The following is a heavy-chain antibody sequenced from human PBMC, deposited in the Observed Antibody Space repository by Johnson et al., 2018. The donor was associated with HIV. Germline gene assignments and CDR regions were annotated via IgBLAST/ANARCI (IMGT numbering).Heavy chain of an antibody. CDR3: ARVPNDAFDI. CDR2: ISYDGDNK. J-gene: IGHJ3*02. Sequence: QMQLVESGGGVVQPGRALRLSCAASGFTFSNSAMHWVRQAPGKGLEWVAVISYDGDNKYYADSVKGRFTISRDNSKNTLYLQMNSLRAEDTAVYYCARVPNDAFDIWGQGTMVTVSS. V-gene: IGHV3-30-3*01. CDR1: GFTFSNSA.